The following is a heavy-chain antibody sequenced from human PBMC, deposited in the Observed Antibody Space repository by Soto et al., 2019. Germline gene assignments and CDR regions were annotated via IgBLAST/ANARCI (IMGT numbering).Heavy chain of an antibody. Sequence: QLQLQESGPGLVKPSETLSLTCTVSGGSISSSSYYWGWILQPPGKGLEWIGSIYYSGYTYYNPSLKGRLPIAVDTSTNQFSLNLSSVTAADTAVYYCASHNGPRYVADYYDMDVWGQGTTVTVSS. J-gene: IGHJ6*02. CDR1: GGSISSSSYY. V-gene: IGHV4-39*01. CDR3: ASHNGPRYVADYYDMDV. D-gene: IGHD3-16*01. CDR2: IYYSGYT.